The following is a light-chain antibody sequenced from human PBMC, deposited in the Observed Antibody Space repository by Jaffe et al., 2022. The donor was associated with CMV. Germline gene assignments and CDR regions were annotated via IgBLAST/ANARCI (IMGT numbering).Light chain of an antibody. Sequence: SSELTQPPSVSVSPGQTAIITCSGDKLGDKYVCWYQQKPGQSPVMVITQDTRRPSGIPERFSASNSGNTATLTISGTQATDEADYYCQAWDSSAAPEFAGGTKLTVL. V-gene: IGLV3-1*01. J-gene: IGLJ2*01. CDR3: QAWDSSAAPE. CDR2: QDT. CDR1: KLGDKY.